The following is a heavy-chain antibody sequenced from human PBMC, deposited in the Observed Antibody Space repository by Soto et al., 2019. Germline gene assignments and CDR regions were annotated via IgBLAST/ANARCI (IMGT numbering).Heavy chain of an antibody. Sequence: SETLSLTCTVTGGAISGYYWTWIRQSDGEGLEWIGRIYSSGSTNYNPSLKSRVTISLDTSMNYFSLRLSSVTAADTAVYYCARGQRFSDWFDPWGQGTLVTVAS. D-gene: IGHD3-3*01. J-gene: IGHJ5*02. CDR2: IYSSGST. CDR1: GGAISGYY. CDR3: ARGQRFSDWFDP. V-gene: IGHV4-4*07.